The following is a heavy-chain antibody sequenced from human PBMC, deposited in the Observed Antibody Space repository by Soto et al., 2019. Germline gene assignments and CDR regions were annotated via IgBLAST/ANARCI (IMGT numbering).Heavy chain of an antibody. J-gene: IGHJ4*02. V-gene: IGHV4-34*01. Sequence: SETLSLTCAVYGGSFSGYYWSWIRQPPGKGLEWIGEINHSGSTNYNPSLKSRVTISVDTSKNQFSLKLSSVTAADTAVYYCARGFNEVGSGSYYPYYFDYWGQGTLVTVSS. CDR2: INHSGST. D-gene: IGHD3-10*01. CDR3: ARGFNEVGSGSYYPYYFDY. CDR1: GGSFSGYY.